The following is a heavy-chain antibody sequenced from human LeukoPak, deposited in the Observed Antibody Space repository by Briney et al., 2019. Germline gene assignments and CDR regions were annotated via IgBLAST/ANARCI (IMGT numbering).Heavy chain of an antibody. J-gene: IGHJ4*02. D-gene: IGHD6-13*01. CDR3: ARSLISSSWYRSDY. Sequence: ASVKVSCKASGYTFTSYGISWVRQAPGQGLEWMGWISAYNGNTNYAQKLQGRVTMTTDTSTSTAYMELRSLRSDDTAMFYCARSLISSSWYRSDYWGQGSLVTVSS. CDR1: GYTFTSYG. V-gene: IGHV1-18*01. CDR2: ISAYNGNT.